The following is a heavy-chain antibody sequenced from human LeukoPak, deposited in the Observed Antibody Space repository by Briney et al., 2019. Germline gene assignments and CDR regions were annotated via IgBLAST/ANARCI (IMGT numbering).Heavy chain of an antibody. CDR3: ARDVRRNNSSHIDC. CDR2: INPNSGGT. J-gene: IGHJ4*02. D-gene: IGHD6-13*01. Sequence: ASVKVSCKASGYAFTGYFMHWVRQAPGQGPEWMGWINPNSGGTNYAQKFQGRVTMTRDTSINTTYMELSRLKSDDTAVYYCARDVRRNNSSHIDCWGQGALVTVSS. V-gene: IGHV1-2*02. CDR1: GYAFTGYF.